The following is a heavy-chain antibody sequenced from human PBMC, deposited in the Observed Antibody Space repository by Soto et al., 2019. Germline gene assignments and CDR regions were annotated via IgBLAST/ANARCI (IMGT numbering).Heavy chain of an antibody. V-gene: IGHV1-2*02. D-gene: IGHD6-19*01. CDR2: INPNSGGT. CDR3: ARDNGYSSSDFDY. Sequence: QVQLVQSGAEVKKPGASVKVSCKASGYTFTDYYIYWVRQAPGLGLEWMGWINPNSGGTDYGQKFQGRVTMTTDTSINTAYMDLSRLRSDDTAVYYCARDNGYSSSDFDYWGQGSLVTVSS. J-gene: IGHJ4*02. CDR1: GYTFTDYY.